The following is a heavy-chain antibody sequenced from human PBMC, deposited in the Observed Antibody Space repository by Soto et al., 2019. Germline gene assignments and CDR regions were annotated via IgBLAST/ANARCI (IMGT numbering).Heavy chain of an antibody. V-gene: IGHV4-59*01. Sequence: SETLSLTCTVSGGSISSYYWSWIRQPPGKGLEWIGHIYYSGSTNYNPSLKSRVTISVDTSKNQFSLKLSSVTAADTAVYYCARAGNWNYRDYYYYGMDVWGQGTTVTVSS. CDR2: IYYSGST. D-gene: IGHD1-7*01. CDR1: GGSISSYY. J-gene: IGHJ6*02. CDR3: ARAGNWNYRDYYYYGMDV.